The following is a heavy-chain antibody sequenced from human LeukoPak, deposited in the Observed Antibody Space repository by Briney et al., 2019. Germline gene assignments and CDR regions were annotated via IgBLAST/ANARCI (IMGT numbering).Heavy chain of an antibody. CDR1: GGSFSGYY. CDR2: INHSGST. D-gene: IGHD6-13*01. J-gene: IGHJ4*02. Sequence: SETLSLTCAVYGGSFSGYYWSWIRQPPGKGLEWIGEINHSGSTNYNPSLKSRVTISVDTSKIQFSLKLSSVTAADTAVYYCARVDTIAAAGTWGQGTLVTVSS. CDR3: ARVDTIAAAGT. V-gene: IGHV4-34*01.